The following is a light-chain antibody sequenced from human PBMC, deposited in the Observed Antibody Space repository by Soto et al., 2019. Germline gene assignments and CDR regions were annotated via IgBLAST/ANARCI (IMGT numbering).Light chain of an antibody. CDR2: GAS. CDR3: NQYNNWPPYT. Sequence: EIVMTQSPDTLSVSPGDRVTLYCRASQRVSSDLAWYQQKPGQAPRLLIYGASTRATDIAARFSGSGSGTEFTLTISSLQSEDFAVYYCNQYNNWPPYTFGQGTKLEIK. CDR1: QRVSSD. J-gene: IGKJ2*01. V-gene: IGKV3-15*01.